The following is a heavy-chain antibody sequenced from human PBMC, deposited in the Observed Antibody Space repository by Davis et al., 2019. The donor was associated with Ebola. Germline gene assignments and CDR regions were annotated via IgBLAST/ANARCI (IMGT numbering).Heavy chain of an antibody. CDR1: GFTFSTYA. D-gene: IGHD3-22*01. Sequence: GGSLRLSCAASGFTFSTYAMGWVRQAPGKGLEWVSYISSSSSYTNYADSVKGRFTISRDDAKKSLYLQMNSLRAEDTAVYYCARVRWTSGYYFDYWGQGTLVTVSS. V-gene: IGHV3-11*05. J-gene: IGHJ4*02. CDR3: ARVRWTSGYYFDY. CDR2: ISSSSSYT.